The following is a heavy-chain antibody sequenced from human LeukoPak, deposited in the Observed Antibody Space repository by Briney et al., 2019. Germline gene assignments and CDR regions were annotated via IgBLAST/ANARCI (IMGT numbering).Heavy chain of an antibody. J-gene: IGHJ5*02. V-gene: IGHV1-46*01. D-gene: IGHD1-26*01. CDR3: ARGGVGATTYVWFDP. Sequence: GASVKVSCTASGYTFTNYYIHWVRQAPGQGLECMGIINPSGGSTSYAQKFQGRVTMTRDMYTSTVYMELSSLRSEDTAVYYCARGGVGATTYVWFDPWGQGTLVTVSS. CDR2: INPSGGST. CDR1: GYTFTNYY.